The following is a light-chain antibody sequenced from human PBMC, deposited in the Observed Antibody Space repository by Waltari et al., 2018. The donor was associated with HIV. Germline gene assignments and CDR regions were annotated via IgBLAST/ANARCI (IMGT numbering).Light chain of an antibody. J-gene: IGLJ2*01. Sequence: QSALTQPASVSGSPGQSITISCTGTSSNVGSYNLVSWYPQHHGRAPKVSIYEVRKRPSGVSNRFSGSKSGNTASLTISGLQAEDEADYYCCSYTGSNPFLLFGGGTKLTVL. CDR1: SSNVGSYNL. CDR2: EVR. CDR3: CSYTGSNPFLL. V-gene: IGLV2-23*02.